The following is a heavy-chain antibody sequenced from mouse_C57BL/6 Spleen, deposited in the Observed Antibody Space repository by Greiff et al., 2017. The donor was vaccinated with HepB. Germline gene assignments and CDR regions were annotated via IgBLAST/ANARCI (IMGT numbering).Heavy chain of an antibody. D-gene: IGHD2-3*01. CDR3: AREGGSMMVTTYPMDY. CDR1: GYTFTDYY. Sequence: QVQLQQSGAELVRPGASVKLSCKASGYTFTDYYINWVKQRPGQGLEWIARIYPGSGNTYYNEKFKGKATLTAEKSSSTAYMQLSSLTSEDSAVYFCAREGGSMMVTTYPMDYWGQGTSVTVSS. J-gene: IGHJ4*01. V-gene: IGHV1-76*01. CDR2: IYPGSGNT.